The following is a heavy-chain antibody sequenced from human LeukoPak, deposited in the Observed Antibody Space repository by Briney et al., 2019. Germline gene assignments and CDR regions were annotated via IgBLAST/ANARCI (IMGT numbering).Heavy chain of an antibody. V-gene: IGHV3-7*01. J-gene: IGHJ4*02. D-gene: IGHD6-19*01. CDR2: IKQDGSDK. CDR3: ARSGNIAVAGIDY. CDR1: GFTFSIYW. Sequence: LPGGSVRLSCGASGFTFSIYWMRWARHAPGEGREWVVHIKQDGSDKYYVDSVKSRFTTSRDNAKNSLYLQKNSLRAEDTAVYYCARSGNIAVAGIDYWGQGTLVTVSS.